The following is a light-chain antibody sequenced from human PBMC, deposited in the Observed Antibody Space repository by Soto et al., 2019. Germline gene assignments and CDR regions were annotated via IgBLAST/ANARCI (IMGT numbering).Light chain of an antibody. J-gene: IGKJ1*01. CDR1: QNISNY. CDR3: QQYYIYAT. V-gene: IGKV1-5*03. CDR2: RSS. Sequence: DIQMTQSPSTLSASVGDRVTITCRASQNISNYLTWYQQRPVKAPKLLIYRSSILQNGVPSRFSGSGSGTEFTLTISSLQPDDFATYYCQQYYIYATFGQGTRVEI.